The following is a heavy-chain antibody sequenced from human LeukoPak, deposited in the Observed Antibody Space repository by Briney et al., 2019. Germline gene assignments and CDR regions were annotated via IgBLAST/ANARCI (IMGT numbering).Heavy chain of an antibody. CDR1: GFTFSSYS. CDR3: ARGGAENWFDP. D-gene: IGHD3-16*01. Sequence: GGSLRLSCAASGFTFSSYSMNWVRQAPGKGLEWVSSISSSSSYIYYADSVKSRFTISRDNAKNSLYLQMNSLRAEDTAVYYCARGGAENWFDPWGQGTLVTVSS. J-gene: IGHJ5*02. V-gene: IGHV3-21*01. CDR2: ISSSSSYI.